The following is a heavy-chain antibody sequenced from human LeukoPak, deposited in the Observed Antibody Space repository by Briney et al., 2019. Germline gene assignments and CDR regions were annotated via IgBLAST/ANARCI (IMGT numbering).Heavy chain of an antibody. J-gene: IGHJ4*02. V-gene: IGHV3-33*01. CDR2: IWYDGSNK. CDR3: ARDGLYCSGGSCYRLFDY. D-gene: IGHD2-15*01. Sequence: GKSLRLSCAASGLTFRNYGMHWVRQAPGKGLEWVAVIWYDGSNKYYADTVKGRFTISRDNSKDTLYLQMNSLRAEDTAVYYCARDGLYCSGGSCYRLFDYWGQGTLVTVSS. CDR1: GLTFRNYG.